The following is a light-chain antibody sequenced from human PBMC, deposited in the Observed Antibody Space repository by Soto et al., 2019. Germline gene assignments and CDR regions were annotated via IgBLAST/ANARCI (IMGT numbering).Light chain of an antibody. Sequence: DIQMTQSTSSLSASVGDRVTISCRASPSITWHFNWYQQKQGKAPKLLIYAASILQSGVPSRFSGSGSGTDFTLTISSLQPEDFATFFCQQRLSTPRTFSQGTQLEIK. V-gene: IGKV1-39*01. J-gene: IGKJ2*01. CDR1: PSITWH. CDR3: QQRLSTPRT. CDR2: AAS.